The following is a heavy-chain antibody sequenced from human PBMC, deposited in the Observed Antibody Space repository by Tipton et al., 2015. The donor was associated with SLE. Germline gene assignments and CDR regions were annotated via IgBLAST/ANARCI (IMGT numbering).Heavy chain of an antibody. Sequence: TLSLTCTISGGSITDYYWSWVRRSPGKGLEWIGYIYYTGTTNYNPSLKSRVTISVDTAKNHFSLTLNSVTAADTAVYYCASFGRDGYNLDYWGQGTLVTVSS. D-gene: IGHD5-24*01. CDR3: ASFGRDGYNLDY. CDR2: IYYTGTT. V-gene: IGHV4-59*08. J-gene: IGHJ4*02. CDR1: GGSITDYY.